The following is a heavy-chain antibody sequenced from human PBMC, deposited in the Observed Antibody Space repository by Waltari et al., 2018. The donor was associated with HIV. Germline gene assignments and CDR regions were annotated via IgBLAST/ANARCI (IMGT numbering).Heavy chain of an antibody. CDR3: TRAWAEGGPQGN. CDR1: NASLSGNY. Sequence: QVQLQQWGAGLLKHSATLSLTCAVYNASLSGNYWSWIRQPPGKGPEWIGQVEHTGNTKYKASLNRRVTISVDTSKNQFSLKMKSVTAADTAFYYCTRAWAEGGPQGNWGQGALGTVSS. CDR2: VEHTGNT. V-gene: IGHV4-34*01. J-gene: IGHJ4*02. D-gene: IGHD2-15*01.